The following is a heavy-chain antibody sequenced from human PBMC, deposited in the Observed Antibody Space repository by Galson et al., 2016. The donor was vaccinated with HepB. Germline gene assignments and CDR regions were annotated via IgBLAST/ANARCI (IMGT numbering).Heavy chain of an antibody. V-gene: IGHV3-49*03. CDR2: IRSKASGGTT. CDR1: GFTFGDYA. D-gene: IGHD3-3*01. CDR3: ARDLHTPRFLESPVLRPHYYGLDV. J-gene: IGHJ6*04. Sequence: SLRLSCAASGFTFGDYAMSWFRQAPGKGLEWVGFIRSKASGGTTENAASVKGRFTISRDDSKSIAYLQMNSLKTEDTAVYYCARDLHTPRFLESPVLRPHYYGLDVWGKGTTVTVSS.